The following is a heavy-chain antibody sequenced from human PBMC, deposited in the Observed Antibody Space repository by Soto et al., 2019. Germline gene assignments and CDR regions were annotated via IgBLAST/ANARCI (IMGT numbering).Heavy chain of an antibody. Sequence: SETLSLTCAVSGGYISSGGYSWSWIRQPPGKGLEWIGYIYHSGSTYYNPSLKSRVTISVDRSKNQFSLKLSSVTAADTAVYYCARAIYYYDSSGYSTLYNWFDPWGQGTLVTVSS. CDR1: GGYISSGGYS. CDR3: ARAIYYYDSSGYSTLYNWFDP. J-gene: IGHJ5*02. D-gene: IGHD3-22*01. CDR2: IYHSGST. V-gene: IGHV4-30-2*01.